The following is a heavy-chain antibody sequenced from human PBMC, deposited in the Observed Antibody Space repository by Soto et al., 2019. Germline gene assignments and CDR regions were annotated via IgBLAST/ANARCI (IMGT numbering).Heavy chain of an antibody. CDR3: ARPGGEKWLLSNRFDA. CDR1: GGAFSSHV. CDR2: IIPIFGTT. V-gene: IGHV1-69*06. D-gene: IGHD3-3*01. J-gene: IGHJ5*02. Sequence: QVQLVQSGAEMKKPGSSVKVSCQASGGAFSSHVISWVRQAPGQGLEWMGGIIPIFGTTNYAQKFQGRVKMNADTSTNPDYLELTSLRFDDTAVYYCARPGGEKWLLSNRFDAWGQGTLVTVSS.